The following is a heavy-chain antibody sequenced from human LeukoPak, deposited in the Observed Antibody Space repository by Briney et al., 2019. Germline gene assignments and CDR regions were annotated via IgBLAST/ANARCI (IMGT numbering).Heavy chain of an antibody. CDR1: GGSFSSYY. CDR2: INHSGST. CDR3: ARGIGGRSGSRALAYYYYYMDV. J-gene: IGHJ6*03. V-gene: IGHV4-34*01. D-gene: IGHD1-26*01. Sequence: PSETLSLTCAVYGGSFSSYYWSWIRQPPGKGLEWIGEINHSGSTNYNRSLKSRVTISVDTSKNQFSLKLSSVTAADTAVYYCARGIGGRSGSRALAYYYYYMDVWGKGTTVTVSS.